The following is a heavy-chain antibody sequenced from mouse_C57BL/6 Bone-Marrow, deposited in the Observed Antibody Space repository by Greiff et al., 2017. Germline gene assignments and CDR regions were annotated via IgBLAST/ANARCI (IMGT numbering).Heavy chain of an antibody. CDR1: GYSITSDY. D-gene: IGHD2-4*01. CDR2: ISYSGST. V-gene: IGHV3-8*01. CDR3: ARSDYDYDEGYYAMDY. Sequence: EVKLVESGPGLAKPSQTLSLTCSVTGYSITSDYWNWIRKFPGNKLEYMGYISYSGSTYYNPSLKSRISITRDTSKNQYYLQLNSVTTEDTATYYCARSDYDYDEGYYAMDYWGQGTSVTVSS. J-gene: IGHJ4*01.